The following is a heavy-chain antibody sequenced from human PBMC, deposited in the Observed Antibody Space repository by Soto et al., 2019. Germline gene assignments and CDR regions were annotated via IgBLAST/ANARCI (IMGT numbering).Heavy chain of an antibody. CDR1: GGSFSGYY. CDR2: IDHSGST. CDR3: ARIEYYYDSSGYYDWFDP. Sequence: PSETLSLTCAVYGGSFSGYYWSWIRQPPGKGLEWIGEIDHSGSTNYNPSLKSRVTISVDTSKNQFSLKLSSVTAADTAVYYCARIEYYYDSSGYYDWFDPWGQGTLVAVSS. V-gene: IGHV4-34*01. J-gene: IGHJ5*02. D-gene: IGHD3-22*01.